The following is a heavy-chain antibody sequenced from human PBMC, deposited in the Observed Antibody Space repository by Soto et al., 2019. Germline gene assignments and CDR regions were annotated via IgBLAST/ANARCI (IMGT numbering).Heavy chain of an antibody. D-gene: IGHD6-6*01. Sequence: EVQLVESGGGLVQPGGSLRLSCAASGFTLSDYWMTWVRQAPGKGLEWVANINQDGSVRYYVDSVKGRFTISADNAENSVFLQMNSLRGDDTAVYYCARGIASRDSDWGQGTLVTVSS. CDR1: GFTLSDYW. CDR3: ARGIASRDSD. J-gene: IGHJ4*02. CDR2: INQDGSVR. V-gene: IGHV3-7*01.